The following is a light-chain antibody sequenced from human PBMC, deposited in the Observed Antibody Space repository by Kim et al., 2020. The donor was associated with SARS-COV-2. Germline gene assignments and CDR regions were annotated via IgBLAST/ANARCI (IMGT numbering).Light chain of an antibody. Sequence: GQRVTISCTGSSSNIGAGYDVHWYHQLPGPAPKLLIFGNSNRPSGVPDRFSGSKSGTSASLAVTGLQAEDEAVYYCQSFDNNLNWVFGGGTQLTVL. CDR1: SSNIGAGYD. CDR2: GNS. CDR3: QSFDNNLNWV. V-gene: IGLV1-40*01. J-gene: IGLJ3*02.